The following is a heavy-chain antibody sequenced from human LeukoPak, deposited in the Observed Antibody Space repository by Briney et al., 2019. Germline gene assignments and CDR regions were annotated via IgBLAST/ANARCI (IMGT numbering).Heavy chain of an antibody. D-gene: IGHD6-19*01. CDR1: GYTFTSYG. CDR3: ARETGMAVEKNEYFQH. V-gene: IGHV1-18*01. Sequence: ASVKVSCKASGYTFTSYGISWVRQAPGQGLEWMGWISAYNGNTNYAQKLQGRVTMTTDTSTSTAYMELRSLRSDDTAVYYCARETGMAVEKNEYFQHWGQGTLITVSS. CDR2: ISAYNGNT. J-gene: IGHJ1*01.